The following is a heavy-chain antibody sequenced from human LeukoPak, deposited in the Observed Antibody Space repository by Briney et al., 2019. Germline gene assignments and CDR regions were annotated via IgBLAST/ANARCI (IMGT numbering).Heavy chain of an antibody. V-gene: IGHV1-2*02. J-gene: IGHJ3*02. CDR3: ASRPRKYSSSSSAFDI. CDR1: GYTLTGYY. CDR2: INPNSGGT. D-gene: IGHD6-6*01. Sequence: ASVKVSCKASGYTLTGYYMHWVRQAPGQGLEWMGWINPNSGGTNYAQKFQGRVTMTRDTSISTAYMELSRLRSDDTAVYYCASRPRKYSSSSSAFDIWGQGTMVTVSS.